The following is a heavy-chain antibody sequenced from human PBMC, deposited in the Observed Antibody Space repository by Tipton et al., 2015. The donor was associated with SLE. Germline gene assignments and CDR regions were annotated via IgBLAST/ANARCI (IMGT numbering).Heavy chain of an antibody. J-gene: IGHJ4*02. D-gene: IGHD6-13*01. CDR1: GGSISSSNYY. CDR2: IYHSGST. Sequence: PGLVKPSETLSLTCTASGGSISSSNYYWGWIRQPPGKGLEWIGSIYHSGSTYYNPSLKSRVTISVDTSKNQFSLKLSSVTAADTAVYYCARGGIADPFDYWGQGTLVTVSS. V-gene: IGHV4-39*07. CDR3: ARGGIADPFDY.